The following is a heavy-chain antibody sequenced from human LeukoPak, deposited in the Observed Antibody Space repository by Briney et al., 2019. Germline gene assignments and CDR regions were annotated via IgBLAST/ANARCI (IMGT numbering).Heavy chain of an antibody. D-gene: IGHD2-2*01. CDR3: ARHKRYCSSTSCYTLLDY. CDR1: GGSISTYY. J-gene: IGHJ4*02. V-gene: IGHV4-59*08. Sequence: PSETLSLTCTVSGGSISTYYWSWIRQPPGKGLEWIGYISYSGSTNYNPSLKSRVTISVDPSKNQFSLKLSSVTAADTAVYYCARHKRYCSSTSCYTLLDYWGQGTLVTVSS. CDR2: ISYSGST.